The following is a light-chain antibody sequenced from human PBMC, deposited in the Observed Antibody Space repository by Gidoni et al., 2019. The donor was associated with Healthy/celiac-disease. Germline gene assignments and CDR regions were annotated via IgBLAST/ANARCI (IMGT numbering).Light chain of an antibody. Sequence: SYELTQPPAVSVSPGQTAIITCSGDKLGDKYACWYQQKPSQSPVLVIYQDSKRPSGIPERFSGSNSGNTDTLTISGTQAMDEADYYCQAWDSSTVLFGGGTKLTVL. CDR1: KLGDKY. J-gene: IGLJ2*01. CDR2: QDS. CDR3: QAWDSSTVL. V-gene: IGLV3-1*01.